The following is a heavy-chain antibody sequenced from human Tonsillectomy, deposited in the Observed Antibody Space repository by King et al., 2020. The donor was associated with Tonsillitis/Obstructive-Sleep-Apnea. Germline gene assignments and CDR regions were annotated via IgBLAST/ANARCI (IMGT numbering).Heavy chain of an antibody. D-gene: IGHD2-2*01. CDR2: IYTSGST. Sequence: VQLQESGPGLVKPSETLSLTCTVSGGSISSYYWSWIRQPAGKGLEWIGRIYTSGSTNSNPSLKSRVTMSVDTSKNQFSLKLSSVTAADTAVYYCARNDMVVEPAAIHAFDIGGQGTMVTVSS. CDR3: ARNDMVVEPAAIHAFDI. J-gene: IGHJ3*02. V-gene: IGHV4-4*07. CDR1: GGSISSYY.